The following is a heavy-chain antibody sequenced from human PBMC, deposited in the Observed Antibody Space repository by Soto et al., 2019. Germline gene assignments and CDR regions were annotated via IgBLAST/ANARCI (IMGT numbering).Heavy chain of an antibody. Sequence: QVQLVESGGGVVQPGRSLRLSCAASGFTFSHYGMHWVRQAPGKGLEWVAVIWYDGSNKYYADSVKGRFTITRDNSKNTRDRQRSGLRAEDTAVYFGARDYYYGLGRSNWLDPWGQGAPVTVSS. V-gene: IGHV3-33*01. CDR3: ARDYYYGLGRSNWLDP. D-gene: IGHD3-10*01. J-gene: IGHJ5*02. CDR1: GFTFSHYG. CDR2: IWYDGSNK.